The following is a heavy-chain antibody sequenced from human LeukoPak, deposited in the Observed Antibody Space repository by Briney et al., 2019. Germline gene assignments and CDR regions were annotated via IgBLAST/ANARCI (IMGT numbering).Heavy chain of an antibody. Sequence: GGSLRLSCEGSRYSFDSYAMTWVRQAPGKGLEWVSSINGNGDITYYAESVKGRFTISRDSSKNTVYLQMGSLRADDTAVYYCARVGGSGWYGYIDYWGQGTLVRVSS. V-gene: IGHV3-23*01. CDR3: ARVGGSGWYGYIDY. D-gene: IGHD6-19*01. J-gene: IGHJ4*02. CDR2: INGNGDIT. CDR1: RYSFDSYA.